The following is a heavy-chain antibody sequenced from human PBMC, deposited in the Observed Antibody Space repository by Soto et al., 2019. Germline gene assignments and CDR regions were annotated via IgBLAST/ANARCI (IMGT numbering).Heavy chain of an antibody. V-gene: IGHV3-21*01. J-gene: IGHJ6*02. D-gene: IGHD2-2*02. CDR3: AREYTAWPLAYGLDV. CDR1: GFTFSNYS. CDR2: ISSRSDI. Sequence: PGGSLRLSCVGPGFTFSNYSINWVRQAPGKGLEWVSSISSRSDIYFADSVKGRFTISRDNAKNSVSLQMNSLRAEDTAVYYCAREYTAWPLAYGLDVWGQGTTVTVSS.